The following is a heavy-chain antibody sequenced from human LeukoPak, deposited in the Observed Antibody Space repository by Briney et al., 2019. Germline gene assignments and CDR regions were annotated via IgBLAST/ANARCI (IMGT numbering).Heavy chain of an antibody. V-gene: IGHV3-9*01. J-gene: IGHJ4*02. CDR1: GFTFDDYA. CDR2: ISWNSGSI. Sequence: GRSLRLSCAASGFTFDDYAMHWVRQAPGKGLEWVSGISWNSGSIGYADSVKGRFTISRDNAKNSLYLQMNSLRAEDTAVYYCARISGWYCDYWGQGTLVTVSS. CDR3: ARISGWYCDY. D-gene: IGHD6-19*01.